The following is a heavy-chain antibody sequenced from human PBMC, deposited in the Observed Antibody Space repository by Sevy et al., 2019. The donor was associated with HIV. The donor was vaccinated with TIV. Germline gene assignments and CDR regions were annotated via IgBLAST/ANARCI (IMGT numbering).Heavy chain of an antibody. D-gene: IGHD5-12*01. V-gene: IGHV3-49*03. CDR3: TRALATADTPEYYFDY. J-gene: IGHJ4*02. CDR1: GFTFGDYA. Sequence: GGSLRLSCTSSGFTFGDYAMSWFRQAPGKGLEWVAFIRRNSHEPYGGTTEYAALVKGRFTISRDDSKRIAYLQMNSLKTEDTAVYYCTRALATADTPEYYFDYWGQGILVTVSS. CDR2: IRRNSHEPYGGTT.